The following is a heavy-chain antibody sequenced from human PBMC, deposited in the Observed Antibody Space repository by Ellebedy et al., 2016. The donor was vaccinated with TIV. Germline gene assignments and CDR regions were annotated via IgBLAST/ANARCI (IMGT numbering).Heavy chain of an antibody. V-gene: IGHV1-2*02. D-gene: IGHD2-2*01. CDR2: INPNSGGT. CDR1: GYTFTGYY. CDR3: ARASRVPVITKQTNWFDP. Sequence: ASVKVSCKASGYTFTGYYMHWVRQAPGQGLEWMGWINPNSGGTNYAQKFQGRVTMTRDTSISTAYMELSRLRSDDTAVYYCARASRVPVITKQTNWFDPWGQGTLVTVSS. J-gene: IGHJ5*02.